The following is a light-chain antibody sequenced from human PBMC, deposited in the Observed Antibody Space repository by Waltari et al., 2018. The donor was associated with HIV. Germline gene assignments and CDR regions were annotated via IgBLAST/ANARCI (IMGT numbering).Light chain of an antibody. CDR1: SSDVGGYDY. CDR3: SSYAGSNNLI. Sequence: QSALTQPLSASGSPGQSVTISCTGTSSDVGGYDYVSWYQQHPGKAPKLMLYEVTKRPSGVPDRFSGSQSGSTASLTVSGLQAEDEADYYCSSYAGSNNLIFGGGTKLTVL. CDR2: EVT. J-gene: IGLJ2*01. V-gene: IGLV2-8*01.